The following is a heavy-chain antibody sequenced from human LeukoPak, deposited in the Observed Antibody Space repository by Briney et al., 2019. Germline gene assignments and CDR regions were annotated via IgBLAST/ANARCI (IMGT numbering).Heavy chain of an antibody. D-gene: IGHD5-18*01. CDR3: TRGPIQLWLYHGMDV. Sequence: GGSLRLSCTVSGLTFGDQAMSWVGQAQGKGLEWVGFIRSKTYGGTTEYAASVKGRFIISRDDSTSIAYLQMNSLKTEDTAVYYCTRGPIQLWLYHGMDVWGQGTTVTVSS. J-gene: IGHJ6*02. V-gene: IGHV3-49*04. CDR1: GLTFGDQA. CDR2: IRSKTYGGTT.